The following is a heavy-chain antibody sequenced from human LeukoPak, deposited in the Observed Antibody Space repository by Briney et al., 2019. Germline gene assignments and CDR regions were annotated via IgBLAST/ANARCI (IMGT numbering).Heavy chain of an antibody. CDR3: ARDLLTAMVDY. J-gene: IGHJ4*02. CDR2: ISSSSSSYI. D-gene: IGHD5-18*01. CDR1: GFTFSSYS. V-gene: IGHV3-21*01. Sequence: GGSLRLSCAASGFTFSSYSMNWVRQAPGKGLEWVSSISSSSSSYIYYADPVKGRFTISRDNAKNSLYLQMNSLRAEDTAVYHCARDLLTAMVDYWGQGTLVTASS.